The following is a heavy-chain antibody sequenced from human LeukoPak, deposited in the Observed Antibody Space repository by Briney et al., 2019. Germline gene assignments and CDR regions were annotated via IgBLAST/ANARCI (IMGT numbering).Heavy chain of an antibody. Sequence: GGSLTLSCAASGFTFSSYYMSWVRQAPGKGLQWVSVISDSGGITYYTDSVQGRFAISRDNSKNTLYLQMNSLRAEDTAIYYCAKDPHSASEGIGYWGQG. CDR3: AKDPHSASEGIGY. J-gene: IGHJ4*02. D-gene: IGHD4-11*01. CDR2: ISDSGGIT. CDR1: GFTFSSYY. V-gene: IGHV3-23*01.